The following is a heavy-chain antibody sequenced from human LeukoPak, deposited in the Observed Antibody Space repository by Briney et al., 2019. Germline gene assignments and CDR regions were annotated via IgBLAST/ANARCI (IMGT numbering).Heavy chain of an antibody. V-gene: IGHV4-34*01. D-gene: IGHD4-17*01. CDR3: ARGLGYGDYPYGMDV. CDR2: INHSGST. Sequence: SETLSLTCAVYGGSFSGYYWSWIRQPPGKGLEWIGEINHSGSTNYNPSLKSRVTISVDTSKSQFSLKLSSVTAADTAVYYCARGLGYGDYPYGMDVWGKGTTVTVSS. CDR1: GGSFSGYY. J-gene: IGHJ6*04.